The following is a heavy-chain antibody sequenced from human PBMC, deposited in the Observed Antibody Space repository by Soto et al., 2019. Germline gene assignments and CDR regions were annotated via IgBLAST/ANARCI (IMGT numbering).Heavy chain of an antibody. J-gene: IGHJ4*02. CDR1: GGSISSDDFY. D-gene: IGHD1-26*01. V-gene: IGHV4-30-4*01. CDR3: VKNTTI. Sequence: QVQLQESGPGLVKPSQTLSLTCTVSGGSISSDDFYWSWIRQTPERGLEWIGYISFTGTTFYNPSLRSRVAMSADTSSNQFSLRLSSVTAADMAIYYCVKNTTIWGRGTLVTVSS. CDR2: ISFTGTT.